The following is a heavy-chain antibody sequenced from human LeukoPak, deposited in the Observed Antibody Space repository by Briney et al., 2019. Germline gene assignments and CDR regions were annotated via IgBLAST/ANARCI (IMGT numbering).Heavy chain of an antibody. V-gene: IGHV1-69*13. J-gene: IGHJ6*03. CDR1: GGTFSSYA. CDR2: IIPIFGTA. Sequence: GASVKVSCKASGGTFSSYAISWVRQAPGQGLEWMGGIIPIFGTANYAQKFQGRVTITADESTSTAYMELSSLRSEDTAVYYCAREYHGSGSYYTRTYYYYYMDVWGKGTTVTISS. D-gene: IGHD3-10*01. CDR3: AREYHGSGSYYTRTYYYYYMDV.